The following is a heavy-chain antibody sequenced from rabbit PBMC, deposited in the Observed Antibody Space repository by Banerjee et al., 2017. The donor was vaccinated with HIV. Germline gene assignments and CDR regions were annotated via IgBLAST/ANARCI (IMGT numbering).Heavy chain of an antibody. J-gene: IGHJ4*01. CDR1: GFTLSSYW. CDR2: IAAGSSGN. D-gene: IGHD4-1*01. Sequence: QEQLEESGGDLVKPGASLTLTCTASGFTLSSYWMCWVRQAPGKGLEWIACIAAGSSGNYYASWAKGRFTISKTSSTTMTLQMTSLTAADTATYFCARDLAGVIGWNFNLWGPGTLVTVS. CDR3: ARDLAGVIGWNFNL. V-gene: IGHV1S45*01.